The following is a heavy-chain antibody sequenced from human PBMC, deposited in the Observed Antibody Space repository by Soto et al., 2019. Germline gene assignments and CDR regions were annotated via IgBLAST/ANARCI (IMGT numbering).Heavy chain of an antibody. CDR2: IWYDGSNK. Sequence: GGSLRLSCAAPGFTFSSYGMHWVRQAPGKGLEWVAVIWYDGSNKYYADSVKGRFTISRDNSKNTLYLQMNSLRAEDTAVYYCARDAYYDILTGYTHWGQGTLVTLSS. V-gene: IGHV3-33*01. CDR1: GFTFSSYG. J-gene: IGHJ4*02. CDR3: ARDAYYDILTGYTH. D-gene: IGHD3-9*01.